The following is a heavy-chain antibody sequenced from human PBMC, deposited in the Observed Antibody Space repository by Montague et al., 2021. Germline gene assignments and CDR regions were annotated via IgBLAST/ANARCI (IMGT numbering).Heavy chain of an antibody. Sequence: SLFASGFSFTSYAVNWVRQAPGEGLEWVSSITDIGPGTYYADSVKGRFTISRDNSKNTLYLQMNSLRVDDTAVYYCAKASKKLRNYYYTMDVWGQGTTVTVSS. J-gene: IGHJ6*02. CDR3: AKASKKLRNYYYTMDV. CDR1: GFSFTSYA. CDR2: ITDIGPGT. V-gene: IGHV3-23*01.